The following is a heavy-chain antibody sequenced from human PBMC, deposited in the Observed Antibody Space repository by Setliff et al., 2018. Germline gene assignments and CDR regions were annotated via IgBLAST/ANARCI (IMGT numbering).Heavy chain of an antibody. J-gene: IGHJ3*02. Sequence: SETLSLTCTVSGGSINSGSYYWSWTRQPAGKGLEWIGRIYSRGSTNYNPSLKSRVTVSLDASKNQLSLKLSSVTAADTAVYYCARDHYDYYDSRQAFDIWGQGTVVTVSS. CDR3: ARDHYDYYDSRQAFDI. CDR1: GGSINSGSYY. V-gene: IGHV4-61*02. D-gene: IGHD3-22*01. CDR2: IYSRGST.